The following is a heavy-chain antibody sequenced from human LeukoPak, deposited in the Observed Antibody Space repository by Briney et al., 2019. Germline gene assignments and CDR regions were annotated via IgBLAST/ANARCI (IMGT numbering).Heavy chain of an antibody. D-gene: IGHD3-10*01. J-gene: IGHJ4*02. Sequence: GGSLRLSCAASGFTSSSYSMSWVRQAPGKVLEWVSAISGSGGSTYYADSVKGRFTISRDNSKNTLYLQMNSLRAEDTAVYYCAKGPGDYFDYWGQGTLVTVSS. CDR1: GFTSSSYS. V-gene: IGHV3-23*01. CDR3: AKGPGDYFDY. CDR2: ISGSGGST.